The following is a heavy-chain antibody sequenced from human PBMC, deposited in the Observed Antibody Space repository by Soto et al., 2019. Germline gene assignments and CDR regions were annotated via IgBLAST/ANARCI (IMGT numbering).Heavy chain of an antibody. CDR1: GFTFSSYG. CDR3: ATDLGSSGYS. Sequence: QVQLVESGGGVVQPGRSLRLSCAASGFTFSSYGMHWVRQAPGKGLEWVAVISYDGSNKYYADSVKGRFTISRDNSKNSLYLQMNSLRAEDTAVYYCATDLGSSGYSWGQGTLVTVSS. J-gene: IGHJ5*02. CDR2: ISYDGSNK. V-gene: IGHV3-30*03. D-gene: IGHD3-22*01.